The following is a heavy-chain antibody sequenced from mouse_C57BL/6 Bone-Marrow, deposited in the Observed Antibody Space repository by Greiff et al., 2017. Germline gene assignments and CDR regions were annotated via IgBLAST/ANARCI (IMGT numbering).Heavy chain of an antibody. J-gene: IGHJ3*01. V-gene: IGHV5-6*02. D-gene: IGHD1-1*01. CDR2: ISSCGSYT. CDR1: GFTFSSYG. CDR3: ARRSFYGGFAY. Sequence: EVKLMESGGDLVKPGGSLKLSCAASGFTFSSYGLSWVRQTPDKRLEWVATISSCGSYTYYPDSVKGRFTISRDNAKNTLYLQMSSLKSEDTAMYYCARRSFYGGFAYWGQGTLVTVSA.